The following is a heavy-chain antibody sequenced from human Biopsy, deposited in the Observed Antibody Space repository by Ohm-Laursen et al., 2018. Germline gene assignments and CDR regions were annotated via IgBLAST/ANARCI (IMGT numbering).Heavy chain of an antibody. D-gene: IGHD3-10*01. CDR3: ARAYYYGAGSFYSPWMEA. Sequence: SDTLSLTCTVSGASVNTFDFYWAWIRQPPGKGLEWIGYIFYSGTTKYNPSLQRRVRLSLDTANNQFSLTLRSVSAADTATYYCARAYYYGAGSFYSPWMEAWGQGTTVSVS. CDR1: GASVNTFDFY. J-gene: IGHJ6*02. CDR2: IFYSGTT. V-gene: IGHV4-61*08.